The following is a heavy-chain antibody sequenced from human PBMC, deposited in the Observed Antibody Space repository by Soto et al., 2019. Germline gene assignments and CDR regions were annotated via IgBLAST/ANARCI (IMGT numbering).Heavy chain of an antibody. Sequence: QVQLVESGGGVVQPGRSLRLSCAASGFTFSSYGMHWVRQAPGKGLEWVAVISYDGSNKYYVDSVKGRFTISRDNSKNTLYLQMNSLRAEDTAVYYCAKLINSGSQLTFDIWGQGTMVTVSS. V-gene: IGHV3-30*18. D-gene: IGHD1-26*01. CDR1: GFTFSSYG. CDR3: AKLINSGSQLTFDI. CDR2: ISYDGSNK. J-gene: IGHJ3*02.